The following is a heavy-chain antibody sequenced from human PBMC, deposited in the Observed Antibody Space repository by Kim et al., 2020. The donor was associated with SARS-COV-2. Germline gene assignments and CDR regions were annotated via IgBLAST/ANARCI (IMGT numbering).Heavy chain of an antibody. V-gene: IGHV4-39*01. Sequence: SETLSLTCTVSGGSISSSSYYWGWIRQPPGKGLEWIGSIYYSGSTYYNASLKSRVTISVDTSKNQFSLKLSSVTAADTAVYYCAPAGYCSGGSCYGYFDYWGQGTLVTVSS. CDR3: APAGYCSGGSCYGYFDY. D-gene: IGHD2-15*01. CDR2: IYYSGST. J-gene: IGHJ4*02. CDR1: GGSISSSSYY.